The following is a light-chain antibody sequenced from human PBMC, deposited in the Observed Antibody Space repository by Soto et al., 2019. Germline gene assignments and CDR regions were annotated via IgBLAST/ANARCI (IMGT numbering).Light chain of an antibody. V-gene: IGKV3-15*01. CDR3: QQYNYWPRT. CDR2: AAS. CDR1: QSVPTN. J-gene: IGKJ1*01. Sequence: EIVMTQSPATLSVPPGERATISCRASQSVPTNLAWYQQKPGQAPRLLIYAASARATGIPARFRGSGSGTELTLTISSLQSEDFAVYFCQQYNYWPRTFGQVTKMDI.